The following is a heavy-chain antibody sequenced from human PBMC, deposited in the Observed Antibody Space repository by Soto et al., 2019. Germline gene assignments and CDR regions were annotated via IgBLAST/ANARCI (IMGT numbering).Heavy chain of an antibody. Sequence: QVRLQESGPGLLKPSETLSLTCTVSGGSINTFYWSWVRQPAGKGLEWIGRIFSSGSTSFNPSLESRVAMSVDTSKTHFSLNLRSVTAADMAVYYCAREGSYSAYNFAHGIQLWSFDFWGQGALVTVSS. CDR2: IFSSGST. CDR3: AREGSYSAYNFAHGIQLWSFDF. J-gene: IGHJ4*02. CDR1: GGSINTFY. D-gene: IGHD5-12*01. V-gene: IGHV4-4*07.